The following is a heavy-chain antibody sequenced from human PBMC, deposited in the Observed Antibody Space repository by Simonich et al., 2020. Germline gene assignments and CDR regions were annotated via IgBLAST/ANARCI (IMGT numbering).Heavy chain of an antibody. Sequence: EVQLVESGGGLVQPGGSLKLSCAASGFTFSGSAMHWVRQASGKGLEWVGRIRSKANSYAKAYAASVKGRFTISRDDSKNTAYLQMNILKTEDTAVYYCTRFDYYGSGSYYFDYWGQGTLVTVSS. D-gene: IGHD3-10*01. CDR3: TRFDYYGSGSYYFDY. J-gene: IGHJ4*02. V-gene: IGHV3-73*02. CDR1: GFTFSGSA. CDR2: IRSKANSYAK.